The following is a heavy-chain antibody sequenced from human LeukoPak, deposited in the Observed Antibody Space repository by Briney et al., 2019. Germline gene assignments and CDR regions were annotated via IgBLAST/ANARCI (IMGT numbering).Heavy chain of an antibody. D-gene: IGHD3-22*01. CDR1: GGTFSSYA. V-gene: IGHV1-69*04. J-gene: IGHJ4*02. Sequence: SVKVSCKASGGTFSSYAISWVRQAPGQGLEWMGRIIPILGIANYAQKFQGRVTITADKSTSTAYMELSSLRSEDTAVYYCARRGTYYYDSSGYYPFDYWGQGTLVTVSS. CDR3: ARRGTYYYDSSGYYPFDY. CDR2: IIPILGIA.